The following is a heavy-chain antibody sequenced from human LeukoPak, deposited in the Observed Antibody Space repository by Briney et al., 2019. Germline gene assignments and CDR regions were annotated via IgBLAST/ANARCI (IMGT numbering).Heavy chain of an antibody. CDR3: AKDLWGMTTLYYFDY. D-gene: IGHD3-16*01. V-gene: IGHV3-30*18. Sequence: GGSLRLSCAASEFTFSKYGMHWVRQAPGKGLEWVASISFDINDRKYADSVKGRFTISRDNSKNTLYLQMNSLRAEDTAVYYCAKDLWGMTTLYYFDYWGQGTLVTVSS. CDR2: ISFDINDR. J-gene: IGHJ4*02. CDR1: EFTFSKYG.